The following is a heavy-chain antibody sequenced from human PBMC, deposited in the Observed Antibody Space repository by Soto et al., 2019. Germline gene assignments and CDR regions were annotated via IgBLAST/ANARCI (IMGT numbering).Heavy chain of an antibody. CDR2: IYSGGST. CDR3: ARVGYSSGWLYGMDV. Sequence: GGSLRLSCAVSGFTFSSFGMSWVRQAPGKGLEWVSVIYSGGSTYYADSVKGRFTISRDNSKNTLYLQMDSLRAEDTAVYYCARVGYSSGWLYGMDVWGQGTTVTVSS. V-gene: IGHV3-66*01. CDR1: GFTFSSFG. J-gene: IGHJ6*02. D-gene: IGHD6-19*01.